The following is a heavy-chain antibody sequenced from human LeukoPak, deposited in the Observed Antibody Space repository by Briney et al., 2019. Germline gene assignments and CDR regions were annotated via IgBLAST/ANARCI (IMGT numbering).Heavy chain of an antibody. Sequence: PGGPLRLSCAASGFTFSSYEVNWVRQAPGKGLEWVSYISSSGSTIYYADSVKGRFTISRDNAKNSLYLQMNSLRAEDTAVYYCARERTGGTLTWGQGTLVTVSS. J-gene: IGHJ5*02. D-gene: IGHD2-15*01. CDR2: ISSSGSTI. CDR3: ARERTGGTLT. V-gene: IGHV3-48*03. CDR1: GFTFSSYE.